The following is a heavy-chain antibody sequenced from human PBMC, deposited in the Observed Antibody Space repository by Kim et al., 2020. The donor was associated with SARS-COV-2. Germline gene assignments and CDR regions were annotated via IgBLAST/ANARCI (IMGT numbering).Heavy chain of an antibody. D-gene: IGHD6-13*01. CDR3: AKDGGSLYSSSSNWFDP. CDR2: ISGSGGST. J-gene: IGHJ5*02. CDR1: GFTFSSYA. V-gene: IGHV3-23*01. Sequence: GGSLRLSCAASGFTFSSYAMSWVRQAPGKGLEWVSAISGSGGSTYYADSVKGRFTISRDNSKNTLYLQMNSLRAEDTAVYYCAKDGGSLYSSSSNWFDPWGQGTLVTVSS.